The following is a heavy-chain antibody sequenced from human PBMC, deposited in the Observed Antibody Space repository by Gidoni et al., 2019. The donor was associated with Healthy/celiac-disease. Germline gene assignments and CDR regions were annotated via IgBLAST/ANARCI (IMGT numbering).Heavy chain of an antibody. CDR3: AKGIRFLDWPFTYCMDV. D-gene: IGHD3-3*01. V-gene: IGHV3-43*01. CDR1: GFTFDDST. Sequence: EVQVVESGGVVVQPGGSLRLYCAAYGFTFDDSTMHWVRQDPGKVLEWVSLISGDGGSTYYADSVKGRFTIYRDNSKNSLYLQMNSLRTEDTALYYCAKGIRFLDWPFTYCMDVWGQGTTVTVSS. J-gene: IGHJ6*02. CDR2: ISGDGGST.